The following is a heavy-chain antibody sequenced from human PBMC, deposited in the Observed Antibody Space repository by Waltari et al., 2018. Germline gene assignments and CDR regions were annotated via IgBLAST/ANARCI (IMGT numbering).Heavy chain of an antibody. Sequence: QVQLQESGPGLVKPSQTLSLTCTVSGGSISSGGYYWSWIRQHPGKGLEWFGYIHYSGSTWYNPSLKSRVTMSRDTSKNQFALKLSSVTAADTAVYYCARRVPVANAFDMWGQGTMVTVSS. CDR2: IHYSGST. V-gene: IGHV4-31*03. J-gene: IGHJ3*02. CDR1: GGSISSGGYY. CDR3: ARRVPVANAFDM. D-gene: IGHD2-2*01.